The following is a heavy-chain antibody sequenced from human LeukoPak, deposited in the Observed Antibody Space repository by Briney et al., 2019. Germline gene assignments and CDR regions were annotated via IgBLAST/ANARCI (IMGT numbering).Heavy chain of an antibody. Sequence: GGSLRLPCAASGFLLSDYYVNWVRQAPGKGLEGVASIRQDGSEKTYVDSVKGRFTISRDNPKSSLYAQMSSLTAEDTAVYYCARDGTAAGLYFDLWGQGTLVTVSS. CDR2: IRQDGSEK. CDR3: ARDGTAAGLYFDL. J-gene: IGHJ4*01. D-gene: IGHD6-13*01. V-gene: IGHV3-7*01. CDR1: GFLLSDYY.